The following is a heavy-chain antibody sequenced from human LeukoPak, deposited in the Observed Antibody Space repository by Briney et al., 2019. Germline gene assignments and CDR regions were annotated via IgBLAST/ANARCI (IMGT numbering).Heavy chain of an antibody. CDR1: GGSISSSY. D-gene: IGHD1-7*01. J-gene: IGHJ6*03. V-gene: IGHV4-59*01. CDR3: ASKGKLHSSYYYLDV. Sequence: SETLSLTCTVSGGSISSSYWSWIRQAPGEGLEWIGWIYYIGSTNYNPSLKSRVTMSVDTSNSQFSLKLTSVTAADTAVYYCASKGKLHSSYYYLDVWGIGTTVTVSS. CDR2: IYYIGST.